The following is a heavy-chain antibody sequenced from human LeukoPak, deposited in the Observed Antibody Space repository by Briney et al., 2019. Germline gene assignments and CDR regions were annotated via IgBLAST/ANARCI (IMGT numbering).Heavy chain of an antibody. Sequence: SETLSLTCSVSGGSISSSGFYWGWIRQPPGTGLEWIGSVYYSGSTYYNPSLKSRVTISVDTPKNQFSLKLSSVTAADTAVYYCASLYDFWSGGVDYWGQGTLVTVSS. J-gene: IGHJ4*02. D-gene: IGHD3-3*01. V-gene: IGHV4-39*01. CDR2: VYYSGST. CDR3: ASLYDFWSGGVDY. CDR1: GGSISSSGFY.